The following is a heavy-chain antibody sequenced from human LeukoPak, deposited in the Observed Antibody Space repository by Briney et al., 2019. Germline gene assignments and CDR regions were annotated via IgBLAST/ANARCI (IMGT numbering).Heavy chain of an antibody. Sequence: GGSLRLSCAASGFTFSSYGMHWVRQAPGKGLEWVAFIRYDGSNKYYADSVKGRFTISRDNSKNTLYLQMNSLRAEDTAVYYCAKDPGPGTVAGTLGFDYWGQGTLVTVSS. CDR2: IRYDGSNK. CDR3: AKDPGPGTVAGTLGFDY. J-gene: IGHJ4*02. D-gene: IGHD6-19*01. V-gene: IGHV3-30*02. CDR1: GFTFSSYG.